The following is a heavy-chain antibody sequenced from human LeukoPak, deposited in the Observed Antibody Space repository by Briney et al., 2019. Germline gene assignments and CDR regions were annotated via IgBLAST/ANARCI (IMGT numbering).Heavy chain of an antibody. CDR3: ARDLPDY. CDR1: GFTFSSYW. CDR2: INQDGSEK. J-gene: IGHJ4*02. Sequence: PGGSLRLSCAGSGFTFSSYWMSWVRQAPGKGLEWVANINQDGSEKYYMDSVKGRFTISRDNAKNSLYLQMNSLRAEDTAVYYCARDLPDYWGQGTLVTVSS. V-gene: IGHV3-7*01.